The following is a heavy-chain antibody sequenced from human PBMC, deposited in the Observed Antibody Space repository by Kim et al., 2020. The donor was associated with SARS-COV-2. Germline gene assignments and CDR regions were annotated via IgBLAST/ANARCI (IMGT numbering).Heavy chain of an antibody. D-gene: IGHD2-15*01. CDR3: ARGWSATGIDP. Sequence: TKYSQRFQDRVTITRDTSASTVYMEMSSLTSEDTAIYYCARGWSATGIDPWGQGTLVTVSS. CDR2: T. J-gene: IGHJ5*02. V-gene: IGHV1-3*01.